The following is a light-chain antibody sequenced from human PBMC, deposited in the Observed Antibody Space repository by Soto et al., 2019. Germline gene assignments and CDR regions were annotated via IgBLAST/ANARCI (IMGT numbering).Light chain of an antibody. Sequence: EIVLTQSPGTLSLSPGERATLSCRASQSVSSSYLAWYQQKPGQAPRLLISGASSRDTGIPDRFSGSGSGTDFTLTISRLEPEDFAVYYCQQYGGSPPFTFGPGTKVDIK. CDR1: QSVSSSY. CDR2: GAS. V-gene: IGKV3-20*01. CDR3: QQYGGSPPFT. J-gene: IGKJ3*01.